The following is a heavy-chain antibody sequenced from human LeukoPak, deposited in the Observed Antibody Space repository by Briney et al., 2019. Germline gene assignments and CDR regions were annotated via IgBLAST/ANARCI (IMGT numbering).Heavy chain of an antibody. V-gene: IGHV3-7*01. CDR2: IKQDGSEK. D-gene: IGHD3-3*01. CDR3: ARVRNTIFGVVSN. Sequence: GGSLRLSCAASGFTLSNHWMSWVRQAPGKGLEWVANIKQDGSEKYYVDSVKGRFTISRDNAKNSLYLQMNSLRAEDTAVYYCARVRNTIFGVVSNWGQGTLVTVSS. CDR1: GFTLSNHW. J-gene: IGHJ4*02.